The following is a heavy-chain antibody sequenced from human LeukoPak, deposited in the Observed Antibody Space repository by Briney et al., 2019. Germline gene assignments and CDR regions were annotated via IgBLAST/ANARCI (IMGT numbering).Heavy chain of an antibody. D-gene: IGHD6-19*01. CDR3: ARATPSRSGLNY. V-gene: IGHV4-61*01. CDR1: GGSVSSGSYY. J-gene: IGHJ4*02. CDR2: IYYSGST. Sequence: SETLSLTCSVSGGSVSSGSYYWSWIRQPPGEGLDWIGYIYYSGSTSYNPSLKSRVTISVDTSKNQFSLKLSSVTAADTAVYYCARATPSRSGLNYWGQGTLVTVSS.